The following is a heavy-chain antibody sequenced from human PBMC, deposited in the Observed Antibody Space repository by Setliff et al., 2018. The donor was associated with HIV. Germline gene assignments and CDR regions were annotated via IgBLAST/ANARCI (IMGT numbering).Heavy chain of an antibody. CDR3: ARQQHSSDLKIWNY. CDR1: GYSISSGYY. CDR2: IYHSGST. Sequence: PSYTLSLTCAVSGYSISSGYYWGWIRQPPGKGLEWIGSIYHSGSTYYNPSLKSRVTISVDTSKNQFSLKLSSVTAADTAVYYCARQQHSSDLKIWNYWGQGTLVTVSS. D-gene: IGHD6-13*01. J-gene: IGHJ4*02. V-gene: IGHV4-38-2*01.